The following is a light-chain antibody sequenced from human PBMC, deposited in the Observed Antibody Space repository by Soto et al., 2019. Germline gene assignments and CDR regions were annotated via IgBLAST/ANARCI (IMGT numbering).Light chain of an antibody. V-gene: IGKV3-11*01. J-gene: IGKJ4*01. CDR1: QSVSSY. CDR3: QQRGSWPLT. CDR2: DAS. Sequence: EIVLTQSPATLSLSPGERATLSCRASQSVSSYLAWYQQKAGQAPRLLIYDASNRATGIPARFSGGGSGTDFTLTISSLEPEDFAVYYCQQRGSWPLTFGGGTKVEIK.